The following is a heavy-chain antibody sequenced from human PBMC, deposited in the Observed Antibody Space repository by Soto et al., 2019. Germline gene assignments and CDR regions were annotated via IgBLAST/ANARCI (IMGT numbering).Heavy chain of an antibody. V-gene: IGHV1-69*01. CDR2: IIPIFGTA. CDR1: GGTFSSYA. J-gene: IGHJ4*02. CDR3: ARENPGVVITPQYLDY. D-gene: IGHD3-10*01. Sequence: QVQLVQSGAEVKKPGSSVKVSCKASGGTFSSYAISWVRQAPGQGLEWMGGIIPIFGTANYAQKFQGRVTITADESTSTAYMELSSLRSEDTAVYYWARENPGVVITPQYLDYWGQGTLVTVSS.